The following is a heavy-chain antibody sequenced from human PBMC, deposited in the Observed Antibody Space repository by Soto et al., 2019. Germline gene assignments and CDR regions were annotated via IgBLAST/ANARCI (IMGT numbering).Heavy chain of an antibody. J-gene: IGHJ6*02. CDR1: GFTVTNYY. D-gene: IGHD1-7*01. Sequence: GGSLRLSCAASGFTVTNYYMSWVSQAPGKGLKWVSVIYSGGSTYYPDSVQGRFNISRDNSKNTLYLQMNSLRAEVTAVYYCARDRTSHYYGMDVWGQGTTVTVSS. CDR3: ARDRTSHYYGMDV. V-gene: IGHV3-53*01. CDR2: IYSGGST.